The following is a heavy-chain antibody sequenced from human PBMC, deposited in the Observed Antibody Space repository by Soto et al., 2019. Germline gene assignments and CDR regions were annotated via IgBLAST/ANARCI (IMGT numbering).Heavy chain of an antibody. J-gene: IGHJ4*02. D-gene: IGHD2-21*02. CDR2: IWYDGSNK. CDR1: GFTFSRYG. Sequence: GGSLRLSCAASGFTFSRYGMHWVRQAPGKGLEWVAVIWYDGSNKYYADSVKGRFTISRDDSKNTLYLQMNSLRTEDTAVYYCLRESSREDCGDLDFWGPGTLVIGSS. CDR3: LRESSREDCGDLDF. V-gene: IGHV3-33*01.